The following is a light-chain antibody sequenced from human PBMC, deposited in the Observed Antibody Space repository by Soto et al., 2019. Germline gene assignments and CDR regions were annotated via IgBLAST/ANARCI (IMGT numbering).Light chain of an antibody. CDR1: QSVSSKY. CDR2: GAT. J-gene: IGKJ1*01. CDR3: QQYGSSPLWT. Sequence: EIVLTQSPGTLSLSPGERATLSCRASQSVSSKYLAWYQQKPGQAPRLLIYGATSRATGIPDRFSGSGSGTDLTLTISRLEPEDFAVYYCQQYGSSPLWTFGQGTKVDIK. V-gene: IGKV3-20*01.